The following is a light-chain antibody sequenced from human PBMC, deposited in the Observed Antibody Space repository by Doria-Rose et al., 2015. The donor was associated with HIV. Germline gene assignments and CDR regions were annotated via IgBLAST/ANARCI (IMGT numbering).Light chain of an antibody. Sequence: TQSPGTLSLSPGERATLSCRASQRFSSSYLAWYQQKPGQAHSLLIYDGSTRATGIPDRFSARGSGTDFTLTINRLEPEDFALYYCHQYGTSWTFGQGTKVEI. CDR1: QRFSSSY. V-gene: IGKV3-20*01. CDR2: DGS. CDR3: HQYGTSWT. J-gene: IGKJ1*01.